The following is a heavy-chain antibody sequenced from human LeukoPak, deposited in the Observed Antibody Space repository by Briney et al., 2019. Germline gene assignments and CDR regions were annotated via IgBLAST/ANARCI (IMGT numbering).Heavy chain of an antibody. CDR3: AREEITPRTFDI. D-gene: IGHD5-24*01. J-gene: IGHJ3*02. CDR2: ISGSGSST. V-gene: IGHV3-23*01. CDR1: GFTFSSYA. Sequence: GGSLRLSCAASGFTFSSYAMSWVRQAPGKGPEWVSAISGSGSSTYYADSVKGRFTISRDNAKNSLYLQMNSLRAEDTAVYYCAREEITPRTFDIWGQGTMVTVSS.